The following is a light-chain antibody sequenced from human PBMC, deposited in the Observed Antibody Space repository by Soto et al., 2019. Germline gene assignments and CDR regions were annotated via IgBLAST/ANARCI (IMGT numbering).Light chain of an antibody. J-gene: IGLJ2*01. CDR1: SGHSSYA. CDR2: LNSDGSH. V-gene: IGLV4-69*01. CDR3: QTWGTGIVV. Sequence: QLVLTQSPSASASLGASVKLTCTLSSGHSSYAIAWHQQQPEKGPRYLIKLNSDGSHSKGDGIPDRFSGSSSGAERYLTISSLQSEDEADCYCQTWGTGIVVFGGGTKLTVL.